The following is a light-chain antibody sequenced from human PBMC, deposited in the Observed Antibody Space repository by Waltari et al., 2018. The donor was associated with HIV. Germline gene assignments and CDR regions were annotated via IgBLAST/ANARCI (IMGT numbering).Light chain of an antibody. CDR2: GAS. Sequence: DIVMTQSPATLSVSPGERATLSCRASQSVSSNLAWYQQKPGQAPRLLIYGASTRATGIPARFSGSGSETDFTLTVSSLQSEDSAVYYCQQYNNWPLMYTFGQGTKLDIK. V-gene: IGKV3-15*01. CDR1: QSVSSN. CDR3: QQYNNWPLMYT. J-gene: IGKJ2*01.